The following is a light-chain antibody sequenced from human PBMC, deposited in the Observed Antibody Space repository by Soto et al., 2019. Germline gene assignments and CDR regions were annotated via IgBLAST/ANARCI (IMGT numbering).Light chain of an antibody. V-gene: IGKV4-1*01. CDR1: QSVLYSSNNKNY. CDR3: QQYYSTPYT. J-gene: IGKJ2*01. CDR2: WAS. Sequence: DIVMTQSPDSLAVSLGERATINCKSSQSVLYSSNNKNYLAWYQQKPGQPPKLLIYWASTRESGGPDRFSGCGSGTDFTLTISSLQAEDVAVYYCQQYYSTPYTFGQRTKLEIK.